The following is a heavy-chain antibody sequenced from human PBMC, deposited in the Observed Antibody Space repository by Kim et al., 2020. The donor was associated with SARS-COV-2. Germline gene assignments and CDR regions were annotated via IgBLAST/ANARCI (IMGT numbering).Heavy chain of an antibody. J-gene: IGHJ5*02. V-gene: IGHV1-18*01. CDR2: ISAYNGNT. CDR3: ARDQHISTRSIAARHNWFDP. Sequence: ASVKVSCKASGYTFTSYGISWVRQAPGQGLEWMGWISAYNGNTNYAQKLQGRVTMTTDTSTSTAYMELRSLRSDDTAVYYCARDQHISTRSIAARHNWFDPWGQGTLVTVSS. D-gene: IGHD6-6*01. CDR1: GYTFTSYG.